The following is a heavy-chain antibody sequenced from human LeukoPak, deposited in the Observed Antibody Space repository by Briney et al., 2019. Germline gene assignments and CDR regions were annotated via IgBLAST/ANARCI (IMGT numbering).Heavy chain of an antibody. D-gene: IGHD7-27*01. V-gene: IGHV3-30-3*01. CDR3: AKDFAGDREAFDI. Sequence: PGRSLRLFCAASGFTFSSYAMHWVRQAPGKGLDWVADISYDGINKYYADSVKGRFTISRDNSDNTLYLQMNSLRAEDTAVYYCAKDFAGDREAFDIWGQGTMVTVSS. J-gene: IGHJ3*02. CDR2: ISYDGINK. CDR1: GFTFSSYA.